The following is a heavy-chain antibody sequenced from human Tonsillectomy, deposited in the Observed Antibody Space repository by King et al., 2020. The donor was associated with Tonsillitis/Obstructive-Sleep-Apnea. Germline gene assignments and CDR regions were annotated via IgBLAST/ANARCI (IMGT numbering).Heavy chain of an antibody. Sequence: EQLQQWGAGLLKPSETLSLTCAVYGVSFSGHYWSWIRQPPGKGWEWIGEINHSGNTNYKPSLKSRVTISVDTYKNLFSLNLSSVTAADMAVYYCARRHSVTVVPFDYWGQGTRVTVSS. D-gene: IGHD1-20*01. J-gene: IGHJ4*02. V-gene: IGHV4-34*01. CDR1: GVSFSGHY. CDR2: INHSGNT. CDR3: ARRHSVTVVPFDY.